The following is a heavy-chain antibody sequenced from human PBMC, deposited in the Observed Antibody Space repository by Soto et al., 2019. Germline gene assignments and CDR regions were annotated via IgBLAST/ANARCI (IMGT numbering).Heavy chain of an antibody. CDR2: VSYDGSNK. J-gene: IGHJ6*02. D-gene: IGHD1-26*01. CDR3: AKDRRIGIGGATKACYYYGMDV. Sequence: GGSLRLSCAASGFTFSSYGMHWVRQAPGKGLEWVAVVSYDGSNKYYADSVKGRSTISRDNSKNTLYLQMNSLRAEDTAVYYCAKDRRIGIGGATKACYYYGMDVWGQGTTVTVSS. CDR1: GFTFSSYG. V-gene: IGHV3-30*18.